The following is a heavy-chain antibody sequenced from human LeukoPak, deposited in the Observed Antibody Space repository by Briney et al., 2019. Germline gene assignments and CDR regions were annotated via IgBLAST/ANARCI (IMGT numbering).Heavy chain of an antibody. J-gene: IGHJ4*02. D-gene: IGHD3-3*01. Sequence: PGRSLRLSCAASGFTFSSYGMHWVRQAPGKGLEWVAVISYDGSNKYYADSVKGRFTISRDNSKNTLCLQMNSLRAEDTAVYYCAKDWYYDFWSGYWSYTDYWGQGTLVTVSS. CDR1: GFTFSSYG. CDR2: ISYDGSNK. CDR3: AKDWYYDFWSGYWSYTDY. V-gene: IGHV3-30*18.